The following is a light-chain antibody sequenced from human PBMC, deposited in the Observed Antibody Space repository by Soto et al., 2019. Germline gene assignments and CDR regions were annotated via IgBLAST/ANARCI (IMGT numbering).Light chain of an antibody. Sequence: QSALTQPPSVSGSPGQSITISCTGTGSDIGAYNSVSWYQQHPGKAPKLIIHGVTHRPSGVSTRFSASKSAYTASLTISGLQAEDEDDYYCSPVSTNYPYVFGPGTKVTVL. V-gene: IGLV2-14*01. CDR3: SPVSTNYPYV. J-gene: IGLJ1*01. CDR2: GVT. CDR1: GSDIGAYNS.